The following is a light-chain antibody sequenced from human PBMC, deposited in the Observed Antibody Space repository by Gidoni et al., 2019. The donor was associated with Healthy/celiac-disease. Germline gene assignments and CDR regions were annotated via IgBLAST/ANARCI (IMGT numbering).Light chain of an antibody. CDR3: QQSYSTPLFT. J-gene: IGKJ3*01. CDR2: AAS. Sequence: DIQMTQSPSSLSASVGDRVTLTCRASQSISSYLNWYQQKTGKAPKLLIYAASSLQSGGPSRLSGSGWGTDFTLTISSLQPEDFATDYCQQSYSTPLFTFGQGTKVEIK. V-gene: IGKV1-39*01. CDR1: QSISSY.